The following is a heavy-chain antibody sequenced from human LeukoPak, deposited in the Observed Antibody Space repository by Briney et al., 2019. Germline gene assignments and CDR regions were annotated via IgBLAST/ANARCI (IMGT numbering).Heavy chain of an antibody. D-gene: IGHD4-23*01. CDR2: IASDGSST. J-gene: IGHJ4*02. CDR1: GFTFSSYW. V-gene: IGHV3-74*01. Sequence: PGGSLRLSCAASGFTFSSYWMNWVRQAPGKGLVWVSRIASDGSSTTYADSVKGRFSISRDNAKNTLYLQMNGLRVEGTAVYYCARGRPHGNDYWGQGTLVTVSS. CDR3: ARGRPHGNDY.